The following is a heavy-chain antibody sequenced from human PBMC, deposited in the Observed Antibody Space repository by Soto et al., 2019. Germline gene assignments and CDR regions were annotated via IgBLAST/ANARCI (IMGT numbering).Heavy chain of an antibody. V-gene: IGHV3-23*01. CDR3: AKALLDYYDSSGYYLAAFDI. J-gene: IGHJ3*02. D-gene: IGHD3-22*01. Sequence: GGSLRLSCAASGFTFSSYAMSWVRQAPGKGLEWVSAISGSGGSTYYADSVKGRFTISRDNSKNTLYLQMNSLRAEDTAVYYCAKALLDYYDSSGYYLAAFDIWGQGTMVTVSS. CDR2: ISGSGGST. CDR1: GFTFSSYA.